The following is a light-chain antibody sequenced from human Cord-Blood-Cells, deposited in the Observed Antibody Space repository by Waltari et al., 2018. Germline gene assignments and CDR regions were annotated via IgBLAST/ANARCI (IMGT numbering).Light chain of an antibody. CDR3: QQYDNLPPKS. CDR2: DAS. V-gene: IGKV1-33*01. J-gene: IGKJ2*03. Sequence: DIQMTKSPSSLSASVGDRVTITCQASQDISNYLNWYQQKPGKAPKLLIYDASNLETGVPSRFSGSGSGTDFTFTISSLQPEDIATYYCQQYDNLPPKSFGQGTKLEIK. CDR1: QDISNY.